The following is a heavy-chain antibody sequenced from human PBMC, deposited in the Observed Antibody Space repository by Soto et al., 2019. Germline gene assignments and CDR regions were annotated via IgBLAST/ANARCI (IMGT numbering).Heavy chain of an antibody. D-gene: IGHD3-10*01. Sequence: PSETLSLTCAVSGGSISSSNWWSWVCLPPGKGLEWIGEIYHSGNTNYNPSLESRVTIPVDKSKNQFSLRLSSVTAADTAVYYCASSALTYMVYYFDYWGQGTLVTVSS. J-gene: IGHJ4*02. CDR3: ASSALTYMVYYFDY. CDR1: GGSISSSNW. V-gene: IGHV4-4*02. CDR2: IYHSGNT.